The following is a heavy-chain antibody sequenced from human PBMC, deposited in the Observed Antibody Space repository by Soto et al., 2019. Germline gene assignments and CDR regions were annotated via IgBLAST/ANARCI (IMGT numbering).Heavy chain of an antibody. D-gene: IGHD3-10*01. Sequence: SETLSLTCAFSGGSISSGGYSWSWIRQPPGKGLEWIGYMYHSGSTNYNPSLKSRVTISVDTSKNQFSLKLSSVTAADTAVYYCARVYYYGSGRRYYYGMDVWGQGTTVTVSS. V-gene: IGHV4-30-2*01. CDR3: ARVYYYGSGRRYYYGMDV. CDR2: MYHSGST. CDR1: GGSISSGGYS. J-gene: IGHJ6*02.